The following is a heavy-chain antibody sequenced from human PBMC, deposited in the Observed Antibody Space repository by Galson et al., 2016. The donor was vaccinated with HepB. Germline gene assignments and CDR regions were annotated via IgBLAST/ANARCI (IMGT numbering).Heavy chain of an antibody. J-gene: IGHJ6*04. CDR2: ISKSGNTI. D-gene: IGHD2/OR15-2a*01. CDR3: ARDGFSHQEFYYYHYGMDV. V-gene: IGHV3-11*01. CDR1: GFTFSDYF. Sequence: SLRLSCAASGFTFSDYFMTWIRQAPGKGLEWLSYISKSGNTIQYADSVKGRFTISRDNAKSSLFLQMNSLRVEDTAVYYCARDGFSHQEFYYYHYGMDVWGKGTTVIVSS.